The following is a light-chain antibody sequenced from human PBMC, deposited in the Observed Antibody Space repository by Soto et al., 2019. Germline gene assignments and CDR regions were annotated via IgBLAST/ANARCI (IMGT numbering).Light chain of an antibody. CDR2: EVN. J-gene: IGLJ2*01. CDR3: SSYTSSSAHVV. Sequence: QSALTQPASVSGSPGQSITISCTGTSSDVGGYNYVSWYQQHPGKAPKLMIYEVNNRPSGVSNRFSGSKSANTASLTISGLQAEDEADYYRSSYTSSSAHVVFGGGTKLTVL. CDR1: SSDVGGYNY. V-gene: IGLV2-14*01.